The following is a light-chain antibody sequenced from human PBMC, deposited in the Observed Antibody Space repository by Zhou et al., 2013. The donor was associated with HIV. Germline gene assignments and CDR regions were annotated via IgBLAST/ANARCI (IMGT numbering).Light chain of an antibody. CDR3: LHRNNWPPIFI. J-gene: IGKJ3*01. V-gene: IGKV3-11*01. CDR1: QSVARF. Sequence: EIVLTQSPATLSLSPGERATLSCRASQSVARFLAWYQQKPGQAPRLLISDTSNRATGIPARFSGSGSGTDFTLTISSLEPEDFAVYYCLHRNNWPPIFIFGPGTKVEVK. CDR2: DTS.